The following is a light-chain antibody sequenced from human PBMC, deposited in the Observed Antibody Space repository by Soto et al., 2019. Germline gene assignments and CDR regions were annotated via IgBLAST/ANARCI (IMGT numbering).Light chain of an antibody. J-gene: IGLJ1*01. CDR1: SGDIGGYDY. V-gene: IGLV2-8*01. Sequence: QSVLTQPASVSGSPGQSSTISCTGTSGDIGGYDYVSWYQQHPGKAPKLMIYEVTKRPLGVPDRFSGSKSGNTASLTVSGLQAEDEADYYCSSYAGSNNPYVFGTGTKVTVL. CDR2: EVT. CDR3: SSYAGSNNPYV.